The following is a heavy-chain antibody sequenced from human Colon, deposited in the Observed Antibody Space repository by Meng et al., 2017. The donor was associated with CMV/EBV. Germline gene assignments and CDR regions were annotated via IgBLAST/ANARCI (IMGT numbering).Heavy chain of an antibody. D-gene: IGHD2-15*01. CDR1: GYTFTRYY. CDR3: ARGVVDVRMAQTTWFDP. J-gene: IGHJ5*02. Sequence: ASVKVSCKASGYTFTRYYMHWVRQAPGPGLEWLGMINPSGGGTNYAQKFQGRVTMTRDTSTSTVYLEVSSLRSEDTAVYYCARGVVDVRMAQTTWFDPWGQGTQVTVSS. V-gene: IGHV1-46*01. CDR2: INPSGGGT.